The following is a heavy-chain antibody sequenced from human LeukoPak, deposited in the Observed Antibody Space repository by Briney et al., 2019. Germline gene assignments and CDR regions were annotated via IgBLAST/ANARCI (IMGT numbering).Heavy chain of an antibody. V-gene: IGHV3-21*01. J-gene: IGHJ5*02. CDR3: ARDNDRKDDS. CDR1: GFTFSSYS. CDR2: ISSSSSYI. D-gene: IGHD3-16*01. Sequence: GGSLRLSCVASGFTFSSYSMNWVRQAPGKGLEWVSSISSSSSYIYYADSVKGRFTISRDNAKNSLYLQMNSLRAEDTAVYYCARDNDRKDDSWGQGTLVTVSS.